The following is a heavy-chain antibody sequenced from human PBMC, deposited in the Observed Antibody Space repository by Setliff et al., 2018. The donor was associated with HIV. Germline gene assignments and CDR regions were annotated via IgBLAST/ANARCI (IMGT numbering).Heavy chain of an antibody. CDR2: IYHSGRT. CDR1: GGSISSNSYY. V-gene: IGHV4-39*01. D-gene: IGHD6-13*01. Sequence: PSETLSLTCTVSGGSISSNSYYWGWIRQPPGKGLEWIGSIYHSGRTYYNPSLKSRVTISVDTSKNQFSLKLSSVTAADTAVYYCASPASDSSTVNGADYWGQGTLVTVSS. CDR3: ASPASDSSTVNGADY. J-gene: IGHJ4*02.